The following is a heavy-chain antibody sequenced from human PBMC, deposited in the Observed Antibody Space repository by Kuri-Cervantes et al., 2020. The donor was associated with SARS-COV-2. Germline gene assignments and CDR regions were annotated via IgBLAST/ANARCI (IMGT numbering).Heavy chain of an antibody. V-gene: IGHV1-2*02. Sequence: ASVKVSCKASEYTFTGYYMHWVRQAPGQGLEWMGWINPNSGGTNYAQKFQGRVTMTRDTSISTAYMELSRLRSDDTAVYYCARGGTGIFTWFDPWGQGTLVTVSS. CDR1: EYTFTGYY. CDR3: ARGGTGIFTWFDP. CDR2: INPNSGGT. J-gene: IGHJ5*02.